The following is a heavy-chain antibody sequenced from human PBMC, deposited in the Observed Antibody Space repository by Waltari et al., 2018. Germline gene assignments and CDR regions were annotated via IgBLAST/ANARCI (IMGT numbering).Heavy chain of an antibody. CDR3: ARALRYFDCQRVRGCYFDY. V-gene: IGHV1-69*14. J-gene: IGHJ4*02. CDR1: GGTFSSYA. CDR2: IIPIFGTA. Sequence: QVQLVQSGAEVKKPGSSVKVSCKASGGTFSSYAISWVRQAPGQGLEWMGGIIPIFGTANYAQKFQGRVTITADKSTSTAYMELSSLRSEDTAVYYCARALRYFDCQRVRGCYFDYWGQGTLVTVSS. D-gene: IGHD3-9*01.